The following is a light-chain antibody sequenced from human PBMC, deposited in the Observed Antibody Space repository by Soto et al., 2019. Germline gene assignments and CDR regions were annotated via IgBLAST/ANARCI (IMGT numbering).Light chain of an antibody. CDR2: DDS. V-gene: IGKV1-5*01. Sequence: DIQMRQSPSTLSASVGDSVTITCRASQTVSGSLAWFQHKPGKAPKLLIYDDSTLESGVPSRFSGSGSGTEFTLTISRLQPDDFATYYCQHYISYSWTFGPGTTVEIK. CDR1: QTVSGS. J-gene: IGKJ1*01. CDR3: QHYISYSWT.